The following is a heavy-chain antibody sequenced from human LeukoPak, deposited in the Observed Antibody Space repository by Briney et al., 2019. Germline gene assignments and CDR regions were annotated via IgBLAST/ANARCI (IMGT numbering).Heavy chain of an antibody. J-gene: IGHJ5*02. CDR1: GGTFSSYA. V-gene: IGHV1-69*13. CDR3: ARELGGTAAASASFDP. Sequence: VASVKVSCKASGGTFSSYAISWVRQAPGQGLEWMGGIIPIFGTANYAQKFQGRVTITADESTSTAYMELSSLRSEDTAVYYCARELGGTAAASASFDPWGQGTLVTVSS. CDR2: IIPIFGTA. D-gene: IGHD6-13*01.